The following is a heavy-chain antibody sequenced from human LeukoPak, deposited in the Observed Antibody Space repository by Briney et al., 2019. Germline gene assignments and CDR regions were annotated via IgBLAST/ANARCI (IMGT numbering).Heavy chain of an antibody. CDR1: GFTFSSYN. Sequence: GGSLRLSRAASGFTFSSYNMNWVRQAPGKGLEWVSSISSSSSYIYYADSVKGRFTIPRDNAKNSLYLQMNSLRAEDTAVYYCARKTTTGSFDYWGQGTLVTVSS. D-gene: IGHD3-10*01. CDR2: ISSSSSYI. V-gene: IGHV3-21*01. CDR3: ARKTTTGSFDY. J-gene: IGHJ4*02.